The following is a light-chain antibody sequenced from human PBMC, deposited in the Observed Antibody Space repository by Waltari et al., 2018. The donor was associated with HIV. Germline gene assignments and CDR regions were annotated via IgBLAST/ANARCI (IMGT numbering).Light chain of an antibody. CDR2: SAS. V-gene: IGKV3-15*01. Sequence: EVLMTQSTATLSVSPGDSATTSCRASQTVGRDLAWYQQKPGQSPRLLIYSASTRATGIPDRFSGSGSGTEFTLIISSLQSEDFALYYCQQYNNWPPWTFGQGTKVEI. CDR3: QQYNNWPPWT. J-gene: IGKJ1*01. CDR1: QTVGRD.